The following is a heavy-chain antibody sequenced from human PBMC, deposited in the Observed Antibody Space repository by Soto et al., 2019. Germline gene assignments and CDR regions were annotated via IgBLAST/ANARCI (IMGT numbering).Heavy chain of an antibody. J-gene: IGHJ4*01. CDR3: AFKGTFHSHY. CDR2: ISTSGDRP. Sequence: LRLSCAGSGFTFSGYAMTWVRQAPGKGLEWISVISTSGDRPDYADSVKGRFTISRDNSKNMLYLQMNSLRVEDTAIYHCAFKGTFHSHYWGHGTPVTVSS. V-gene: IGHV3-23*01. D-gene: IGHD3-10*01. CDR1: GFTFSGYA.